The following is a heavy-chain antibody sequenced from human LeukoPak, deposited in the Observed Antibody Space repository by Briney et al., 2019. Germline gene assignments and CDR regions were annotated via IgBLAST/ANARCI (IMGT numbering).Heavy chain of an antibody. D-gene: IGHD3-10*01. J-gene: IGHJ6*02. CDR3: AKDFGELYYYYGMDV. V-gene: IGHV3-30*18. CDR2: ISYDGSNK. CDR1: GFTFSSYG. Sequence: GGSLRLSCAASGFTFSSYGMHWVRQAPGKGPEWVAVISYDGSNKYYADSVKGRFTISRDNSKNTLYLQMNSLRAEDTAVYYCAKDFGELYYYYGMDVWGQGTTVTVSS.